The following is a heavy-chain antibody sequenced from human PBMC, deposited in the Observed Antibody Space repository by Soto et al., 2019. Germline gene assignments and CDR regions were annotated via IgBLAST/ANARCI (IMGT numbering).Heavy chain of an antibody. V-gene: IGHV3-73*02. CDR3: SRHHLGIPVASAIDY. Sequence: EVQLVESGGGLVQPGGSLKLSCATSGFTFSGSDIHWVRQASGKGLEWVGRIRSKAYSYATVYAASVKGRFTISRDDSKNMAYLQMHSLRTEDTAVYYCSRHHLGIPVASAIDYLGQGSLGTVSS. CDR2: IRSKAYSYAT. J-gene: IGHJ4*02. D-gene: IGHD6-19*01. CDR1: GFTFSGSD.